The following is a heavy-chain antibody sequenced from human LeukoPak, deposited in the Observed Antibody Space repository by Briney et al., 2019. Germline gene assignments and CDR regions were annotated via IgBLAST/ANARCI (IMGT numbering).Heavy chain of an antibody. CDR3: ATEPISSSHYYYYGMDV. D-gene: IGHD6-6*01. J-gene: IGHJ6*02. CDR2: FDPEDGET. Sequence: GASVKVSCKVSGYTLTELSMHWVRQAPGKGLELMGVFDPEDGETIYAQKFQGRVTMTEDTSTDTAYMELSSLRSEDTAVYYCATEPISSSHYYYYGMDVWGQGTTVTVSS. V-gene: IGHV1-24*01. CDR1: GYTLTELS.